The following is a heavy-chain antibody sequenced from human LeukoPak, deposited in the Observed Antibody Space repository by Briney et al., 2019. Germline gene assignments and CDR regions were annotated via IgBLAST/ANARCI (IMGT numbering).Heavy chain of an antibody. D-gene: IGHD3-10*01. J-gene: IGHJ5*02. V-gene: IGHV1-2*02. CDR2: INPNSGGT. Sequence: ASVKVSCKASGYTFTGYYTHWVRQAPGQGLEWMGWINPNSGGTNYAQNFQGRVTMTRDMSTATVYLDLSSLRFDDTAVYYCARGHGSGSTNWFDPWGQGTLVTVSS. CDR3: ARGHGSGSTNWFDP. CDR1: GYTFTGYY.